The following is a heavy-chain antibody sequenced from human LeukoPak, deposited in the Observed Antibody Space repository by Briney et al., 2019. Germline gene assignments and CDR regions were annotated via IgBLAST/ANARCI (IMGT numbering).Heavy chain of an antibody. D-gene: IGHD3-22*01. CDR2: IRYDGSNK. J-gene: IGHJ4*02. CDR3: AKDRVLWYDSSGYYSPDY. CDR1: GVTLSTYG. V-gene: IGHV3-30*02. Sequence: GGSLRLSCATSGVTLSTYGMHWVRQAPGKGLEWVAIIRYDGSNKAYADSVKGRFTISRDTSKKTLYLQMNSLRAEDTAVYYCAKDRVLWYDSSGYYSPDYWGQGTLVTVSS.